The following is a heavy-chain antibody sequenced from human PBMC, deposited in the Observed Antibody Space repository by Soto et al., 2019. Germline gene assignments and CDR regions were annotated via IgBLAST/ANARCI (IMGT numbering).Heavy chain of an antibody. V-gene: IGHV1-18*01. Sequence: SVKVSCTAAGYTFTSYGISWVRQAPGQGLEWMGWISAYNGNTNYAQKLQGRVTKTTDTSTSTAYMELRSLRSDDTAVYYCARAMELAVDTPILTPFYYWGQATLDSVS. J-gene: IGHJ4*01. CDR3: ARAMELAVDTPILTPFYY. CDR2: ISAYNGNT. D-gene: IGHD5-18*01. CDR1: GYTFTSYG.